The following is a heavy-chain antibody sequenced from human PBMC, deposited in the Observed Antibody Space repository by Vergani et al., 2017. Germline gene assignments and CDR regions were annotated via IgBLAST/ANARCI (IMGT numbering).Heavy chain of an antibody. V-gene: IGHV3-64D*06. CDR3: ANIAAPGPRGRGTGN. Sequence: EVQLVESGGVVVQPGGSLRLSCAASGFTFDDYAMHWVRQAPGKGLEFVSSISTNGGTTYYADSVKGRFTISRDNAESTLHLQMTSLRAEDTAVYYCANIAAPGPRGRGTGNWGQGTLVTVSS. J-gene: IGHJ4*02. CDR1: GFTFDDYA. CDR2: ISTNGGTT. D-gene: IGHD6-13*01.